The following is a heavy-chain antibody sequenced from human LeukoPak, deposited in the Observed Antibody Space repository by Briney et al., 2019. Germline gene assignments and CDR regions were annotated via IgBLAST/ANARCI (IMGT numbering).Heavy chain of an antibody. CDR3: ARGLYDYVWGSYRSPNFYY. V-gene: IGHV4-34*01. J-gene: IGHJ4*02. CDR2: INHSGST. D-gene: IGHD3-16*02. Sequence: SETLSLTCAVSGYSISSGYYWSWIRQPPGKGLEWIGEINHSGSTNYNPSLKSRVTISVDTSKNQFSLKLSSVTAADTAVYYCARGLYDYVWGSYRSPNFYYWGQGTLVTVSS. CDR1: GYSISSGYY.